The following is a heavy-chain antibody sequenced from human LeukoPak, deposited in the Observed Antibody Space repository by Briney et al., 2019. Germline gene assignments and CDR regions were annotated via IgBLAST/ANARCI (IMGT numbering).Heavy chain of an antibody. CDR1: GYTFTSYG. CDR3: ARDGITMIVVVISDAFDI. D-gene: IGHD3-22*01. V-gene: IGHV1-18*01. J-gene: IGHJ3*02. Sequence: GASVKVSCKAYGYTFTSYGISWVRQAPGQGLEWMGWISAYNGNTNYAQKLQGRVTMTTDTSTSTAYMELRSLRSDDTAVYYCARDGITMIVVVISDAFDIWGQGTMVTVSS. CDR2: ISAYNGNT.